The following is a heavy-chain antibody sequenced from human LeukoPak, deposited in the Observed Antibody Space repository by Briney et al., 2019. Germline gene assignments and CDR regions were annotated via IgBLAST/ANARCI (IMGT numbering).Heavy chain of an antibody. CDR3: ARGMIVVVPAAYQYGGYISSPRFDY. J-gene: IGHJ4*02. CDR1: GYTFTSYY. CDR2: INPSVGST. Sequence: ASVKVSCKASGYTFTSYYMHWVRQAPGQGLEWMGIINPSVGSTSYAQKFQGRVTMTRDTSTSTVYMELSSLRSEDTAVYYCARGMIVVVPAAYQYGGYISSPRFDYWGQGTLVTVSS. V-gene: IGHV1-46*01. D-gene: IGHD2-2*01.